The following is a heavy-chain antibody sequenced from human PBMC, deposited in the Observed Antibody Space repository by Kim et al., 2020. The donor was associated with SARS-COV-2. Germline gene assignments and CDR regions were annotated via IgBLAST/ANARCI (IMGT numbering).Heavy chain of an antibody. CDR3: ARGGNWNDGFDY. Sequence: ASVKVSCKASGYSFTAYAMDWVRQAPGQRLVWMGRIGAGNGNPRFSQIFQDRVTFTRDTSASTAYMELSSLTSEDTAVYYCARGGNWNDGFDYWGQGTRVTVSS. V-gene: IGHV1-3*01. CDR1: GYSFTAYA. J-gene: IGHJ4*02. D-gene: IGHD1-1*01. CDR2: IGAGNGNP.